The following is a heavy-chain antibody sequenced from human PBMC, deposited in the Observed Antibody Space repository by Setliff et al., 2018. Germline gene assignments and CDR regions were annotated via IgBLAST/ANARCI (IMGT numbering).Heavy chain of an antibody. CDR3: ATRLGDF. CDR1: GFSISDHY. Sequence: PGGSLRLSCAASGFSISDHYMDWVRQAPGKGLEWVGRIKSKADGGTADFAAPVKGRFTISRDDSKNTMSLQMNSLKTEDTAVYFCATRLGDFWGQGTLVTVSS. CDR2: IKSKADGGTA. J-gene: IGHJ4*02. V-gene: IGHV3-15*01.